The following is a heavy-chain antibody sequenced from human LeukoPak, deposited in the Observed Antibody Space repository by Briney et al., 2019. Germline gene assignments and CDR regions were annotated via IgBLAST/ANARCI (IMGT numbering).Heavy chain of an antibody. D-gene: IGHD2-2*01. CDR1: GGSISSGGYY. Sequence: PSQTLSLTCTVSGGSISSGGYYWSWIRQHPGKGLEWIGYIYYSGGTYYNPSLKSRVTISVDTSKNQFSLKLSSVTAADTAVYYCASALRDCSSTSCTYYYYYMDVWGKGTTVTVSS. CDR3: ASALRDCSSTSCTYYYYYMDV. CDR2: IYYSGGT. J-gene: IGHJ6*03. V-gene: IGHV4-31*03.